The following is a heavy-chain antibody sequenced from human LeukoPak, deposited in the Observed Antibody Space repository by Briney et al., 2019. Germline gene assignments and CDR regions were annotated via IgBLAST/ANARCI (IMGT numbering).Heavy chain of an antibody. CDR2: IYTSGST. V-gene: IGHV4-4*07. CDR3: ARLGYCSGGRCPGDYYYYMDV. D-gene: IGHD2-15*01. Sequence: PSETLSLTCTVSRGSIGVYSWSCIRQPAGKGLEWIGRIYTSGSTNYNPSLKSRVTISVDKSKNQFSLNLTSVTAADTAVYYCARLGYCSGGRCPGDYYYYMDVWGDGTTVTVSS. CDR1: RGSIGVYS. J-gene: IGHJ6*03.